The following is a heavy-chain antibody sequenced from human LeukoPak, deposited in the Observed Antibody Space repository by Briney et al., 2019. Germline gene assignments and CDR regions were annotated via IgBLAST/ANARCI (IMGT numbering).Heavy chain of an antibody. D-gene: IGHD3-16*01. J-gene: IGHJ4*02. CDR3: ARWGDF. CDR1: GFNFSSYW. V-gene: IGHV3-7*01. CDR2: IKQDGSEK. Sequence: GGSLRLSCAASGFNFSSYWMSWVRQAPGKGLEWVANIKQDGSEKYYVDSVKGRFTISRDNAKNSLYLQMNSLRAQDTAVSYCARWGDFWGQGTLVTVSS.